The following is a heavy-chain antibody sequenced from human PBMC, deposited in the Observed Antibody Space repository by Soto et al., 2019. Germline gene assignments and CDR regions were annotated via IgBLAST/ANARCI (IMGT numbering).Heavy chain of an antibody. J-gene: IGHJ4*02. V-gene: IGHV4-30-4*01. CDR2: IYYSGST. D-gene: IGHD3-22*01. CDR3: ARGYYDSSGGSGFDY. CDR1: GGSISSGDYY. Sequence: SETLSLTCTVPGGSISSGDYYWSWIRQPPGKGLEWIGYIYYSGSTYYNPSLKSRVTISVDTSKNQFSLKLSSVTAADTAVYYCARGYYDSSGGSGFDYWGQGTLVTVSS.